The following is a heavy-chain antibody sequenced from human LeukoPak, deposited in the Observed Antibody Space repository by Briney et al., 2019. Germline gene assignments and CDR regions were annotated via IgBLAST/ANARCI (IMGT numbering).Heavy chain of an antibody. CDR1: GGSISSGDYY. V-gene: IGHV4-30-4*01. J-gene: IGHJ6*02. CDR2: IYYSGST. D-gene: IGHD3-3*01. Sequence: PSQTLSLTCTVSGGSISSGDYYWSWIRQPPGKGLEWIGYIYYSGSTYYNPSLKSRVTISVDTSKNQFSLKLSSATAADTAVYYCARAFGGYDFWSGYPSGTIYGMDVWGQGTTVTVSS. CDR3: ARAFGGYDFWSGYPSGTIYGMDV.